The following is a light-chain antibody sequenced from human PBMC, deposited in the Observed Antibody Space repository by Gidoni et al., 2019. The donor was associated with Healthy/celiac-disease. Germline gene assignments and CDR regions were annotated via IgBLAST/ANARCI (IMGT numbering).Light chain of an antibody. CDR3: QQYGSSPPYT. V-gene: IGKV3-20*01. CDR1: QSVSSSY. J-gene: IGKJ2*01. CDR2: GAS. Sequence: DIVLTQSPGTLSLSPGESATLSCRAIQSVSSSYLAGYQQKPGQAPRLLIYGASSRATGLLDRCSGSGAATDFTRTISRLEPEDFAVYYCQQYGSSPPYTFGQGTKLEIK.